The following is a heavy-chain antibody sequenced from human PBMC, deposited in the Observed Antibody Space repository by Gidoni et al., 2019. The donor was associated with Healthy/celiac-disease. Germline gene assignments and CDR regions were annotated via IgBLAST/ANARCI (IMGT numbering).Heavy chain of an antibody. CDR1: VSNFSSYS. J-gene: IGHJ4*02. D-gene: IGHD5-18*01. V-gene: IGHV1-69*01. Sequence: AQLVQSGAEVKKPGSSVKVSCKASVSNFSSYSISWVRQAPGQGLEWMGGIIASLGTATYAQKFQGRVTLTADESTSRAYMELSSLRSEDTAVYYCARPGRGYSYGFDYWGQGTLVTVSS. CDR2: IIASLGTA. CDR3: ARPGRGYSYGFDY.